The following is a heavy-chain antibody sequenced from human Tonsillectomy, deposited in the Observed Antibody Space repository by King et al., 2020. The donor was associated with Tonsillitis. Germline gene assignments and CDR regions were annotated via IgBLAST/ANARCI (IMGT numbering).Heavy chain of an antibody. V-gene: IGHV1-46*01. CDR1: GYTFTSYY. CDR2: INPSGGST. CDR3: AREHTATNRKAYYGSWYYFDY. Sequence: VQLVESGAEVKKPGASVKVSCKASGYTFTSYYMHWVRQAPGQGLEWMGIINPSGGSTSYAQKFQGRVTMTRDTSTSTVYMELSSLRSEDTAVYYCAREHTATNRKAYYGSWYYFDYWGQGPLVTVSS. D-gene: IGHD3-10*01. J-gene: IGHJ4*02.